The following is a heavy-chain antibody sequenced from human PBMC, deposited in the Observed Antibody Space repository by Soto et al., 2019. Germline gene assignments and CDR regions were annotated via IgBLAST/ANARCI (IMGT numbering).Heavy chain of an antibody. D-gene: IGHD5-18*01. CDR3: SSYTARVDYAMEV. CDR1: GFTFSGSA. CDR2: IRSKTNSYAT. V-gene: IGHV3-73*02. J-gene: IGHJ6*02. Sequence: EVQLVESGGGLVQPGGSLKLSCAASGFTFSGSAMHWVRQASGPGLEWVGRIRSKTNSYATAYAASVNGRFTISRDDSKNTAYLQRNSRKDEATAVYYCSSYTARVDYAMEVWGQGTQVNVSS.